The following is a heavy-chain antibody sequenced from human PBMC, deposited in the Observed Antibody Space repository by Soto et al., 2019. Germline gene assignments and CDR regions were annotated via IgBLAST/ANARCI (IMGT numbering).Heavy chain of an antibody. Sequence: SETLSLTCTVSGGSISSGDYYWSWIRQPPGKGLEWIGYIYYSGSTYYNPSLKSRVTISVDTSKNQFSLKLSSVTAADTAVYYCARDPRDGYNPFYYFDYWGQGTLVTVSS. CDR3: ARDPRDGYNPFYYFDY. CDR1: GGSISSGDYY. D-gene: IGHD5-12*01. CDR2: IYYSGST. V-gene: IGHV4-30-4*01. J-gene: IGHJ4*02.